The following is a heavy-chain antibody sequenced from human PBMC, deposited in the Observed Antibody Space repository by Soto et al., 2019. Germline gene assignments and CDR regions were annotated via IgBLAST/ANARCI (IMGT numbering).Heavy chain of an antibody. D-gene: IGHD6-19*01. V-gene: IGHV1-2*04. J-gene: IGHJ6*03. Sequence: GASVKVSCKASGYTFTGYYMHWVRQAPGQGLEWMGWINPNSGGTNYAQKFQGWVTMTRDTSISTAYMELSRLRSDDTAVYYCARDAAPTSSGWLSYYYYYMDVWGKGTTVTVSS. CDR2: INPNSGGT. CDR1: GYTFTGYY. CDR3: ARDAAPTSSGWLSYYYYYMDV.